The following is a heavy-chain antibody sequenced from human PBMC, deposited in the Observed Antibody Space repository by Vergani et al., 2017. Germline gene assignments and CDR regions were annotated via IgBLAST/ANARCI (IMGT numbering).Heavy chain of an antibody. J-gene: IGHJ4*02. CDR1: GFTFGDYA. CDR2: IWYDGSNK. D-gene: IGHD3-10*01. V-gene: IGHV3-30*04. Sequence: VQLVESGGGLVQPGRSLRLSCTASGFTFGDYAMSWVRQAPGKGLEWVAVIWYDGSNKYYADSVKGRFTISRDNSKNSLYLQMNSLRAEDTAVYYCAXARRGSGSYSLGYYFDYWGQGTLVTVSS. CDR3: AXARRGSGSYSLGYYFDY.